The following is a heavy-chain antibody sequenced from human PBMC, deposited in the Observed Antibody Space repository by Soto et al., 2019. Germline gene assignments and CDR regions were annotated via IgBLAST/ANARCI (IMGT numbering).Heavy chain of an antibody. CDR1: GGSISSGDHF. V-gene: IGHV4-30-4*01. Sequence: QVQLQESGPGLVQPLQTLSLTCTVSGGSISSGDHFWSWIRQPPGKGLEWIAYIYNSGNTYYNPSLKSRVIISVDTSKNQFSLNLNSVTAADTAIYYCARGAGYSYGIDYWGQGTLVTVSS. J-gene: IGHJ4*02. CDR3: ARGAGYSYGIDY. CDR2: IYNSGNT. D-gene: IGHD5-18*01.